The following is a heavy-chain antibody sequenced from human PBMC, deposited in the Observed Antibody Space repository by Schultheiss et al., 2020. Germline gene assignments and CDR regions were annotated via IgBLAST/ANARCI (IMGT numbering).Heavy chain of an antibody. J-gene: IGHJ5*02. V-gene: IGHV4-39*07. Sequence: SETLSLTCTVSGGSISSGDYYWSWIRQPPGKGLEWIGSIYYSGSTYYNPSLKSRVTISVDTSKNQFSLKLSSVTAADTAVYYCAKGAVVKGDWFDPWGQGTLVTVSS. CDR3: AKGAVVKGDWFDP. CDR1: GGSISSGDYY. CDR2: IYYSGST. D-gene: IGHD4-23*01.